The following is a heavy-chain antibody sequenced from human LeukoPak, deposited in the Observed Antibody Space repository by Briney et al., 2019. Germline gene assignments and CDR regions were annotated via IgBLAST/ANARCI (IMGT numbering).Heavy chain of an antibody. J-gene: IGHJ2*01. CDR1: GFTFTSSA. D-gene: IGHD5-24*01. CDR2: FDPEDGET. CDR3: ATGDGLRWYFDL. V-gene: IGHV1-24*01. Sequence: ASVKVSCKASGFTFTSSAVHWVRQAPGKGLEWMGGFDPEDGETIYAQKFQGRVTMTEDTSTDTAYMELSSLRSEDTAVYYCATGDGLRWYFDLWGRGTLVTVSS.